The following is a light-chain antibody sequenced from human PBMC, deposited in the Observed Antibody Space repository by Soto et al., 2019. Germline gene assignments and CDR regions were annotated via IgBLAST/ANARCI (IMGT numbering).Light chain of an antibody. CDR2: EVI. J-gene: IGLJ2*01. CDR1: SSDIGGYNY. CDR3: TSYAGGNNLVV. Sequence: QSALTQPPSASGSPGQSVTISCTGTSSDIGGYNYVSWYQQHPGKAPRLMIYEVIKRPSEVPERFSGSKSGNTASLTISGLQADDEADYYCTSYAGGNNLVVFGGGTKLTVL. V-gene: IGLV2-8*01.